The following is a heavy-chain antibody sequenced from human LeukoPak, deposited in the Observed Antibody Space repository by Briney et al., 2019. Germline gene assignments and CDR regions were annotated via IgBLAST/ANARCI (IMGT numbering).Heavy chain of an antibody. D-gene: IGHD6-19*01. Sequence: GGSLRLSCAASGFTFSSYAMSWVRQAPGKGLEWVSTISGSGDATYYADSVKGRFTISRDNSKNTLYLQMNSPRAEDTAVYYCARDQGIAVDGTRPYFDYWGQGTLVTVSS. J-gene: IGHJ4*02. CDR3: ARDQGIAVDGTRPYFDY. V-gene: IGHV3-23*01. CDR1: GFTFSSYA. CDR2: ISGSGDAT.